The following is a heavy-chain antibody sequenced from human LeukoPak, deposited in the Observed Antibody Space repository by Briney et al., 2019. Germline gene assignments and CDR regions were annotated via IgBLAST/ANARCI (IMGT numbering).Heavy chain of an antibody. CDR1: GGSFSGYY. CDR3: ARGRDSSGWCFDY. V-gene: IGHV4-34*01. CDR2: INHSGST. J-gene: IGHJ4*02. D-gene: IGHD6-19*01. Sequence: SETLSLTCAVYGGSFSGYYWSWIRQPPGKGLEWIGEINHSGSTNYNPSLKSRVTISVDTSKNQFSLKLSSVTAADTAVYYCARGRDSSGWCFDYWGQGTLVIVSS.